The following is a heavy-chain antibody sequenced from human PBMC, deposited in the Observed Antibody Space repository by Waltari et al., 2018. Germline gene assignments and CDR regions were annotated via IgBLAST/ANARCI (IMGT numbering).Heavy chain of an antibody. CDR3: TTLLWQQPSV. D-gene: IGHD6-13*01. Sequence: EVQLVESGGGLVKPGGSLRLSCAAAGFTFSNAWMSWVRQAPGKGLGWVGRIKSKIDGGTIDYAAPVKGRFTIARGDAKNTLYLQMNRLKTEDTAVYYCTTLLWQQPSVWGQGTLVTVSA. CDR2: IKSKIDGGTI. J-gene: IGHJ4*02. CDR1: GFTFSNAW. V-gene: IGHV3-15*01.